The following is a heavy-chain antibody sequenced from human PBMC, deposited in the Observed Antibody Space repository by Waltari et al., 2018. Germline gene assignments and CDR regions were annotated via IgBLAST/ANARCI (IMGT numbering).Heavy chain of an antibody. V-gene: IGHV4-59*01. CDR3: ARQGVQGPGRSMGHYYYYMDV. D-gene: IGHD3-10*01. Sequence: QVQLQESGPGLVKPSETLSLNCTVSGGSISSYYWSWIRQPPGKGLEWIGYIYYSGSTNYNPSLKSRVTISVDTSKNQFSLKLSSVTAADTAVYYCARQGVQGPGRSMGHYYYYMDVWGKGTTVTVSS. J-gene: IGHJ6*03. CDR1: GGSISSYY. CDR2: IYYSGST.